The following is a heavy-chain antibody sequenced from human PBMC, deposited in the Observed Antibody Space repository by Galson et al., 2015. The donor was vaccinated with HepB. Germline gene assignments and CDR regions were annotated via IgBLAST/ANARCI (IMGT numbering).Heavy chain of an antibody. CDR2: INPSGGST. Sequence: SVKVSCKASGYTFTSYYIHWVRQAPGQGLEWMGIINPSGGSTTYAQKFQGRVTMTRDTSTSTIYMELSSLRSEDTAVYYCARSYESSGYYTQFDYWGQGTLVTVSA. CDR1: GYTFTSYY. D-gene: IGHD3-22*01. V-gene: IGHV1-46*01. J-gene: IGHJ4*02. CDR3: ARSYESSGYYTQFDY.